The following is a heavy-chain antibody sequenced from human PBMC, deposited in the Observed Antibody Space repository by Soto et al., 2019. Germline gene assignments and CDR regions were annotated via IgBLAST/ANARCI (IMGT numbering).Heavy chain of an antibody. CDR3: ARGQRALITYGPFDP. Sequence: LSCAASGFTLSSYAMSWVRQAPGKGLEWVSTFSGTGGYTYYADSVKGRFTISRDDSKSTLFLHMNSLRAADTAVYYCARGQRALITYGPFDPWGQGTLVTVYS. CDR1: GFTLSSYA. CDR2: FSGTGGYT. J-gene: IGHJ5*02. D-gene: IGHD4-17*01. V-gene: IGHV3-23*01.